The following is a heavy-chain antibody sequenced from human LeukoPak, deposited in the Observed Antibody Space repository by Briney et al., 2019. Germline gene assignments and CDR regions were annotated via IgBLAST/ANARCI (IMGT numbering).Heavy chain of an antibody. J-gene: IGHJ6*03. CDR1: GYTFTNYG. CDR3: ARQVFWQWLTDSYFYMDP. D-gene: IGHD6-19*01. V-gene: IGHV1-18*01. Sequence: GASVKVSCKASGYTFTNYGISWVRQAPGQGLEWMGWISAYNGNTNYAQKLQGRVTMTTDTSTSTAYMELRSLRSDDTAVYYCARQVFWQWLTDSYFYMDPWGKGTTVTVSS. CDR2: ISAYNGNT.